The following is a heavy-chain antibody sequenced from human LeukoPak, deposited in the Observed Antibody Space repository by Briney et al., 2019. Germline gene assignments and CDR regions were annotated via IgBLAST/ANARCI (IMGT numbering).Heavy chain of an antibody. D-gene: IGHD5-24*01. CDR2: IKEDGSEK. Sequence: PGGSLRLSCAASGFTFSASWMTWGREGPGEGVEWVVSIKEDGSEKFYVDSVKGRFTISRDNAKKSLYLQMNSLTAEDAAVYYCARGRDNVYWGQGTLVTVSS. CDR3: ARGRDNVY. V-gene: IGHV3-7*04. CDR1: GFTFSASW. J-gene: IGHJ4*02.